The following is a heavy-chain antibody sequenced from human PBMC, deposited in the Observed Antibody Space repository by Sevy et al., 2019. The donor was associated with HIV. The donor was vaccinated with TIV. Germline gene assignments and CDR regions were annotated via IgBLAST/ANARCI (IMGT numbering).Heavy chain of an antibody. CDR1: GYTFTGYY. D-gene: IGHD6-19*01. V-gene: IGHV1-2*06. CDR2: INPNSGGT. CDR3: ARDSIAVAGTRGRARFDP. J-gene: IGHJ5*02. Sequence: ASLKVSCKASGYTFTGYYMHWVRQAPGQGLEWMGRINPNSGGTNYAQKFQGRVTMTRDTSISTAYMELSRLRSDDTAVYYCARDSIAVAGTRGRARFDPWGQGTLVTVSS.